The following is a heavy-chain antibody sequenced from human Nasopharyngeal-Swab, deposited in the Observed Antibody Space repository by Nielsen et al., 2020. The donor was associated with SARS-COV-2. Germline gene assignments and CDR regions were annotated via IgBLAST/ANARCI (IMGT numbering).Heavy chain of an antibody. D-gene: IGHD3-9*01. J-gene: IGHJ5*02. CDR2: INAYNGNT. V-gene: IGHV1-18*01. CDR3: AREPPHYDILTGYKYNWFDP. Sequence: ASVKVSCKASGYTFTSYAISWVRQAPGQGLEWLRCINAYNGNTNYAQKLQGRVTMTTDTSTSTAYMELRSLRSDDTAVYYCAREPPHYDILTGYKYNWFDPWGQGTLVTVSS. CDR1: GYTFTSYA.